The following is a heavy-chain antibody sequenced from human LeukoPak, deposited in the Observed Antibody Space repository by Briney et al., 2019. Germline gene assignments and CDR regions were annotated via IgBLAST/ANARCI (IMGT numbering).Heavy chain of an antibody. Sequence: PGGSLRLSCAASGFTFSSYWMSWVRQAPGKGLEWVANIKQDGSEKYYVDSVKGRFTISRDNAKNSLYQQMNSLRAEDTAVYYCARTGPRSGWYKGAFDIWGQGTMVTVSS. CDR2: IKQDGSEK. D-gene: IGHD6-19*01. CDR1: GFTFSSYW. V-gene: IGHV3-7*01. J-gene: IGHJ3*02. CDR3: ARTGPRSGWYKGAFDI.